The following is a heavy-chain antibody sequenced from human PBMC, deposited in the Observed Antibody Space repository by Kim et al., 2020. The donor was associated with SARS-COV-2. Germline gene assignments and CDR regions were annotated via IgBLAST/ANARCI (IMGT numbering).Heavy chain of an antibody. CDR2: IYSGNST. Sequence: GGSLRLSCAASGFTVSSNYMSWVRQAPGKGLEWVSVIYSGNSTYYAESVKGRFTISRDDSKNTLYLQMNRLRGEDTAVYYCARRSGGSLYSYYGMDVWGQGTTVTVSS. CDR3: ARRSGGSLYSYYGMDV. J-gene: IGHJ6*02. CDR1: GFTVSSNY. D-gene: IGHD2-15*01. V-gene: IGHV3-66*01.